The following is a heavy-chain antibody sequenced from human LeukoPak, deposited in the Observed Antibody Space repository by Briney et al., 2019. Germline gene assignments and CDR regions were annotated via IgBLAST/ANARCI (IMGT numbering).Heavy chain of an antibody. CDR3: ARGRRITIFGVVHVAFDI. CDR2: IIPIFGTA. CDR1: GYTFASYD. D-gene: IGHD3-3*01. Sequence: SVKVSCKASGYTFASYDINWVRQAPGQGLEWMGGIIPIFGTANYAQKFQGRVTITADESTSTAYMELSSLRSEDTAVYYCARGRRITIFGVVHVAFDIWGQGTMVTVSS. J-gene: IGHJ3*02. V-gene: IGHV1-69*13.